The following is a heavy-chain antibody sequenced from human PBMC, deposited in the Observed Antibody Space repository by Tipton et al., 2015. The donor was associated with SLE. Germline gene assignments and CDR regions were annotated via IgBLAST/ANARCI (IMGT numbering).Heavy chain of an antibody. D-gene: IGHD3-10*01. CDR3: ARSGFGDWAYYYGMDV. CDR1: GGSFSGYY. Sequence: TLSLTCAVYGGSFSGYYWSWIRQPPGKGLEWIGEINHSGSTNYNPSLKSRVTISVDTPKNQFSLKLSSVTAADTAVYYCARSGFGDWAYYYGMDVWGQGTTVTVSS. J-gene: IGHJ6*02. V-gene: IGHV4-34*01. CDR2: INHSGST.